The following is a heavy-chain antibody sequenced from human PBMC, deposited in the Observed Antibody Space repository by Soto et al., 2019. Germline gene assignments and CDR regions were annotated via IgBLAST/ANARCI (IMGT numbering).Heavy chain of an antibody. CDR1: GGTFSSYA. V-gene: IGHV1-69*01. CDR2: IIPIPGTA. J-gene: IGHJ6*02. CDR3: ARSQGSSTSLEIYYYYYYGMDV. D-gene: IGHD2-2*01. Sequence: QVQLVQSGAEVKKPGSSAKVSCKASGGTFSSYAISWVRQAPGQGLEWMGGIIPIPGTANYAQKFQSRVTITADESTSTAYMELSSLRSEDTAVYYCARSQGSSTSLEIYYYYYYGMDVWGQGTTVTVSS.